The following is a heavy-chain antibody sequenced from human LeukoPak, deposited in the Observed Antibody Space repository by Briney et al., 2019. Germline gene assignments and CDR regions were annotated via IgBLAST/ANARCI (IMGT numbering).Heavy chain of an antibody. CDR1: GGSISSYY. CDR3: ARDEAYTGYIHY. D-gene: IGHD3-9*01. Sequence: PSETLSLTCSGSGGSISSYYWSWIRQPAGKGLEWIGRIYVSGTTNYNPSLKRRITMSLDTSKNPLSLRLSSVTAADTAVYYCARDEAYTGYIHYWGQGTLITVPS. V-gene: IGHV4-4*07. CDR2: IYVSGTT. J-gene: IGHJ4*02.